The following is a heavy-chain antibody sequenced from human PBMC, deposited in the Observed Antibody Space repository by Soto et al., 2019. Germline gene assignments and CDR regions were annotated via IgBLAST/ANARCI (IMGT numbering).Heavy chain of an antibody. CDR2: IKSYTNGGTT. Sequence: GGSLRLSCAASGFAFSNAWMSWVRQAPGKGLEWVGRIKSYTNGGTTDYAAPVKGRFAISRDDSKNTLYLQMNSLKTEDAGVYYCTTDDPINKYWGQGTLVTVSS. V-gene: IGHV3-15*01. CDR3: TTDDPINKY. J-gene: IGHJ4*02. CDR1: GFAFSNAW.